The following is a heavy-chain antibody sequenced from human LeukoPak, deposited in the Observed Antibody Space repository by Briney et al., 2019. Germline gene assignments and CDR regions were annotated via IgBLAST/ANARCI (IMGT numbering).Heavy chain of an antibody. J-gene: IGHJ3*02. Sequence: PSETLSLTCTVSGYSISSGYYWGWIRQPPGKGLEWIGSIYRSGSTYYNPSLKSRVTISVDTSKTQFSLKLSSVTAADTAVYYCARGYSSGWGTYSAFDIWGQGTMVTVSS. D-gene: IGHD6-19*01. CDR2: IYRSGST. CDR1: GYSISSGYY. V-gene: IGHV4-38-2*02. CDR3: ARGYSSGWGTYSAFDI.